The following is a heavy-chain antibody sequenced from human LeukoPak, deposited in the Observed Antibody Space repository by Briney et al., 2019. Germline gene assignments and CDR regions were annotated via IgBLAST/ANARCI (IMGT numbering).Heavy chain of an antibody. Sequence: SQTLSLTCTVSGGSISSGGYYWSWIRQHPGKGLEWIGYIYYSGSTYYNPSLKSRVTISVDTSKNQFSLKLSSVTAADTAVYYCARGGSYPPINPLEFDYWGQETLVTVSS. J-gene: IGHJ4*02. CDR2: IYYSGST. CDR3: ARGGSYPPINPLEFDY. D-gene: IGHD1-26*01. V-gene: IGHV4-31*03. CDR1: GGSISSGGYY.